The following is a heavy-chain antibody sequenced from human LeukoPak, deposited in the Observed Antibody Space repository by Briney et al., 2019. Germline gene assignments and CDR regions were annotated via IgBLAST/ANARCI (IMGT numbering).Heavy chain of an antibody. V-gene: IGHV3-53*01. CDR2: IYSGGTT. CDR1: GFSVSSNY. CDR3: ACTGKGDYMAFDI. Sequence: GGSLRLSCAASGFSVSSNYMTWVRQAPGKGLEWVSVIYSGGTTYYAESVKGRFTISRDNSKNTLYLQVNSLRAEDTAMYYCACTGKGDYMAFDIWGQGTMVTVSS. D-gene: IGHD4-17*01. J-gene: IGHJ3*02.